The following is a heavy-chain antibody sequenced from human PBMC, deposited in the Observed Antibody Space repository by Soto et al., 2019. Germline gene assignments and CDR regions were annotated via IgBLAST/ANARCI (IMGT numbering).Heavy chain of an antibody. CDR2: ISYDGSNK. CDR1: GFTFSSYA. V-gene: IGHV3-30-3*01. J-gene: IGHJ6*02. Sequence: QVQLVESGGGVVQPGRSLRLSCAASGFTFSSYAMHWVRQAPGKGLEWVAVISYDGSNKYYADSVKGRFTISRDNSKNTLLLEMNSLGAEDTAVYYCAREGGDVWGQGTTVTVSS. D-gene: IGHD3-16*01. CDR3: AREGGDV.